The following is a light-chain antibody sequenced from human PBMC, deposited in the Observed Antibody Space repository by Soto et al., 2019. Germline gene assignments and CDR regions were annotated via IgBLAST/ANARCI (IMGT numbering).Light chain of an antibody. CDR1: QSISSY. V-gene: IGKV1-39*01. Sequence: DIQMTQSPSSLSASVGDSVTITCRASQSISSYLNWYQQKPGKAPKLLIYAASSLQSGVPSRFSGSRSGTDFALTISSLQPEDFATYYCQQSYSTPDTFGQGTKLEIK. CDR3: QQSYSTPDT. CDR2: AAS. J-gene: IGKJ2*01.